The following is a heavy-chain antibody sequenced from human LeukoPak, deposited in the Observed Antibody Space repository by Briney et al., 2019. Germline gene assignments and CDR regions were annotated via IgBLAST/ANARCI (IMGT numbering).Heavy chain of an antibody. CDR3: ARQGYISGQGFRNNWFDP. CDR1: GGSISSSSYY. CDR2: IYYSGST. V-gene: IGHV4-39*01. Sequence: SETLSLTCTVSGGSISSSSYYWGWIRQPPGKGLEWIGSIYYSGSTYYNPSLKSRVTISVDTSKNQFSLKLSSVTAADTAVYYCARQGYISGQGFRNNWFDPWGQGSLVTVSS. J-gene: IGHJ5*02. D-gene: IGHD6-19*01.